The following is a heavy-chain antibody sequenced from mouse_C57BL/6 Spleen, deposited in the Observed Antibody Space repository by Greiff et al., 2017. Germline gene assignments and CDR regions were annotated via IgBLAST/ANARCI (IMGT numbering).Heavy chain of an antibody. V-gene: IGHV1-55*01. CDR1: GYTFTSYW. J-gene: IGHJ2*01. CDR2: IYPGSGST. Sequence: QVQLQQPGAELVKPGASVKMSCKASGYTFTSYWITWVKQRPGQGLEWIGDIYPGSGSTNYNEKFKSKATLTVDTSSSTAYMQLSSLTSEDSAVYYCARGGILDGYQYYLDYWGQGTTLTVSS. D-gene: IGHD2-3*01. CDR3: ARGGILDGYQYYLDY.